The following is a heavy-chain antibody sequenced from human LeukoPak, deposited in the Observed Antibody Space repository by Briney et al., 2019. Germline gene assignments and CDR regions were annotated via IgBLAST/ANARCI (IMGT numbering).Heavy chain of an antibody. D-gene: IGHD3-10*01. CDR2: IYHTGTT. Sequence: SETLSLTCTVSGYSISSDYYWGWIRQPPGEGLEWVGSIYHTGTTYYNPSLKSRVTISVDTSKNQFSLKLSSVTAADTAVYYCARISITMVRGADWFDPWGQGTLVTVSS. CDR3: ARISITMVRGADWFDP. CDR1: GYSISSDYY. J-gene: IGHJ5*02. V-gene: IGHV4-38-2*02.